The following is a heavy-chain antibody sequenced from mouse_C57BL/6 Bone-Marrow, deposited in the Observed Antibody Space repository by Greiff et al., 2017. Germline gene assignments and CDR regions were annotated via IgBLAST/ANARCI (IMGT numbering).Heavy chain of an antibody. CDR1: GYAFSSSW. CDR2: IYPGDGDT. D-gene: IGHD1-1*01. CDR3: ARRSIYYYGSSYWYFDV. Sequence: QVQLQQSGPELVKPGASVKIPCKASGYAFSSSWMNWVKQRPGKGLEWIGRIYPGDGDTNYNGKFKGKATLTADKSSSTAYMQVSSLTSEDSAVYFCARRSIYYYGSSYWYFDVWGTGTTVTVSS. J-gene: IGHJ1*03. V-gene: IGHV1-82*01.